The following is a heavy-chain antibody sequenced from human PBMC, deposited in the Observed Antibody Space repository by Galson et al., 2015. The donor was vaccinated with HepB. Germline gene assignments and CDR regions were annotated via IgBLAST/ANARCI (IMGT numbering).Heavy chain of an antibody. V-gene: IGHV3-48*02. CDR3: AREWSAEFYYFDN. CDR1: GFTFSSYS. J-gene: IGHJ4*02. Sequence: SLRLSCAASGFTFSSYSMNWVRQAPGKGPEWVSYISSSSSAIYYADSAKGRFTVSRDNAKNSLYLQMNSLRDEDTAVYYCAREWSAEFYYFDNWGQGTLVTVSS. D-gene: IGHD3-10*01. CDR2: ISSSSSAI.